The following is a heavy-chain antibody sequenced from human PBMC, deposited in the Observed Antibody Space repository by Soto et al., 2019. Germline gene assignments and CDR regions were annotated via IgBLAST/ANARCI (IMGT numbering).Heavy chain of an antibody. Sequence: PGESLKISCKGSGYSFTSYWIGWVRQMPGKGLEWMGIIYPGDSDTRYSPSFQGQVTISADKSISTAYLQWSSLKASDTAMYYCARPRGYSGYSASPYGAFDIWGQGTTVTVSS. CDR2: IYPGDSDT. CDR1: GYSFTSYW. V-gene: IGHV5-51*01. CDR3: ARPRGYSGYSASPYGAFDI. J-gene: IGHJ3*02. D-gene: IGHD5-12*01.